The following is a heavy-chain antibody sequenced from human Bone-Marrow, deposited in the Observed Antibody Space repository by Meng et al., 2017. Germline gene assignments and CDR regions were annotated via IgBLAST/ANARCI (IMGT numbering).Heavy chain of an antibody. D-gene: IGHD1-26*01. J-gene: IGHJ3*02. CDR3: ARDLLMCTGSYCPDDAFNI. Sequence: ASVKVSCKASGYTFTGYYMHWVRQAPGQGLEWMGWINPNSGGTNYAQKFQGRVTMTRDTSISTAYMELSRLRSDDTAVYYCARDLLMCTGSYCPDDAFNIWGQGTLVTVSS. V-gene: IGHV1-2*02. CDR2: INPNSGGT. CDR1: GYTFTGYY.